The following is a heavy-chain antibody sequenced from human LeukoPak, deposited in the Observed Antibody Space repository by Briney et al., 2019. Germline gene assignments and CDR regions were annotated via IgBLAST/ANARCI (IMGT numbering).Heavy chain of an antibody. V-gene: IGHV1-2*04. Sequence: WASVKVSCKASGYTFTGYYMHWVRQAPGQGLEWMGWINPNSGGTNYAQKFQGWVTMTRDTSISTAYMELSRLRSDDTAVYYCARWPLTGYGYYFDYWGQGTLVTVSS. CDR1: GYTFTGYY. J-gene: IGHJ4*02. CDR3: ARWPLTGYGYYFDY. CDR2: INPNSGGT. D-gene: IGHD3-9*01.